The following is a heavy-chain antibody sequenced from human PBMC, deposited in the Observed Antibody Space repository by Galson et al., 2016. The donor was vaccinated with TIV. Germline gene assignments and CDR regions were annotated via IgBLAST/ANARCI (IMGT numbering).Heavy chain of an antibody. V-gene: IGHV3-23*01. CDR2: ISGSGATT. CDR3: AKAAGSGSSWRFDY. Sequence: SLRLSCAASGFTFSSYAMNWVRQAPGKGLEWVSAISGSGATTYYADSVKGRFTISRDNSKNTLYLQMNSLRAEDTVLYYCAKAAGSGSSWRFDYWGQGTPVTVSS. J-gene: IGHJ4*02. D-gene: IGHD6-13*01. CDR1: GFTFSSYA.